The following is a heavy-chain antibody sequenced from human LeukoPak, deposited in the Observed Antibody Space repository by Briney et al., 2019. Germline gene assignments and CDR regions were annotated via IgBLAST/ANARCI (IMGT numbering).Heavy chain of an antibody. CDR2: FDPEDGET. CDR1: GYTLTDLS. CDR3: ATVLSGIQLWYRPYYFDY. J-gene: IGHJ4*02. Sequence: ASVKVSCKVSGYTLTDLSMHWVRQAPGKGLEWMGGFDPEDGETIYAQKFQGRVTMTEDTSTDTAYMELSSLRSEDTAVYYCATVLSGIQLWYRPYYFDYWGQGTLVTVSS. D-gene: IGHD5-18*01. V-gene: IGHV1-24*01.